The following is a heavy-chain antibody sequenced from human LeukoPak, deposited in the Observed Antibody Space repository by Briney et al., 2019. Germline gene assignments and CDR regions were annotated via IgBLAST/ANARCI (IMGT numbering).Heavy chain of an antibody. D-gene: IGHD2-2*01. CDR2: INNDGRTT. J-gene: IGHJ4*02. CDR3: AKVSSTSCYDY. V-gene: IGHV3-74*01. Sequence: GGSLRLSCAASGFTFSSYWMHWVRQAPGKGLVWVSRINNDGRTTSDADSVKGRFTISRDNAKNTLYLQMNSLRAEDTAVYYCAKVSSTSCYDYWGQGTLVTVSS. CDR1: GFTFSSYW.